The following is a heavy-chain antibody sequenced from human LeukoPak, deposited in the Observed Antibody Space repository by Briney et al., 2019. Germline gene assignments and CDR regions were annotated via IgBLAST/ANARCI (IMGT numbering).Heavy chain of an antibody. CDR1: GFTFSSYS. CDR3: VRKGDPYYFDY. Sequence: PGGSLRLSCAASGFTFSSYSMNWVRQPPGKRLEWVSSISSSSSYIYYADSVKGRFTISRDNAKNSLYLQMNSLRAEDTAVYFCVRKGDPYYFDYWGQGTLVTVSS. V-gene: IGHV3-21*01. J-gene: IGHJ4*02. CDR2: ISSSSSYI.